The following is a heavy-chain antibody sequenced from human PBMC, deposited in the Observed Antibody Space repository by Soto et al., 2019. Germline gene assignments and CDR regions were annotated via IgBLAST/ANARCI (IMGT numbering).Heavy chain of an antibody. CDR1: GFTFSSYG. CDR2: IWYDGSNK. V-gene: IGHV3-33*01. D-gene: IGHD3-9*01. CDR3: AREFDWLSHPKYGMDV. J-gene: IGHJ6*02. Sequence: PGGSLRLSCAACGFTFSSYGMHWVRQAPGKGLEWVAVIWYDGSNKYYADSVKGRFTISRDNSKNTLYLQMNSLRAEDTAVYYCAREFDWLSHPKYGMDVWGQGTTVTVSS.